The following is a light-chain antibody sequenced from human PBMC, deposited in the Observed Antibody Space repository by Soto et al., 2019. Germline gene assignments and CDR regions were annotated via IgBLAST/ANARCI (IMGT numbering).Light chain of an antibody. J-gene: IGKJ2*01. CDR2: AAS. CDR3: QQYGNSPYT. Sequence: EIVLTQSPGTLSLSPGERATLSCRASQSVSTNYLAWYQHQPGQTPRLLIYAASSRATGIPDRFSGSGSGTDFTLTIGRLEPKDFAMYYCQQYGNSPYTFGQGTNLEIK. CDR1: QSVSTNY. V-gene: IGKV3-20*01.